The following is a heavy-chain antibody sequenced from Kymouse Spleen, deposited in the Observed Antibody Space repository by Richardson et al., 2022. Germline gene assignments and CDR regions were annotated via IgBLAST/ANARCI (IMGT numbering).Heavy chain of an antibody. D-gene: IGHD3-22*01. CDR2: IYYSGST. V-gene: IGHV4-31*03. CDR3: ARGNYYDSSGYYSYFDY. J-gene: IGHJ4*02. Sequence: QVQLQESGPGLVKPSQTLSLTCTVSGGSISSGGYYWSWIRQHPGKGLEWIGYIYYSGSTYYNPSLKSRVTISVDTSKNQFSLKLSSVTAADTAVYYCARGNYYDSSGYYSYFDYWGQGTLVTVSS. CDR1: GGSISSGGYY.